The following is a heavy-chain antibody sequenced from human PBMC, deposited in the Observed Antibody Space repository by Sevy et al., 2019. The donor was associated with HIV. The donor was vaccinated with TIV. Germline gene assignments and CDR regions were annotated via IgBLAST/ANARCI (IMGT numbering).Heavy chain of an antibody. D-gene: IGHD6-19*01. Sequence: GGSLRLSCAASGFTFSSYSMNWVRQAPGKGLEWVSSISSSSSYIYYADSVKGRFTISRDNAKNSLYLQMNSLRAEDTAVYYCAIVGRMQWLVGAFDIWGQGTMVTVSS. CDR2: ISSSSSYI. CDR1: GFTFSSYS. CDR3: AIVGRMQWLVGAFDI. V-gene: IGHV3-21*01. J-gene: IGHJ3*02.